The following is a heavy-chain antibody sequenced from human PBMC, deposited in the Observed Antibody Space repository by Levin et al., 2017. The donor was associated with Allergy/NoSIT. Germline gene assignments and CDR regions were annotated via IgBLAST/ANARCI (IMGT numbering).Heavy chain of an antibody. D-gene: IGHD3-3*01. J-gene: IGHJ4*02. CDR2: ISSSGSTL. CDR3: ARQLGNFWSGYNYFDY. V-gene: IGHV3-48*03. Sequence: GGSLRLSCAASGFTFSSYEMNWVRQAPGKGLEWVSYISSSGSTLYYADSVKGRFTISRDNAKNSLYLQMNSLRAEDTAVYYCARQLGNFWSGYNYFDYWGQGTLVTVSS. CDR1: GFTFSSYE.